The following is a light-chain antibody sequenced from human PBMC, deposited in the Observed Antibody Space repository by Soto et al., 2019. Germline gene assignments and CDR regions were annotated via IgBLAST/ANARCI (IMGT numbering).Light chain of an antibody. J-gene: IGKJ5*01. Sequence: DIQMTQSPSSVSASVGDRVTITCRASQDISTWLAWYQQKPGKAPKLLIYAASSLFSGVPSRFSGSGSGTDSTLTISSLQPEDFATYYCQQADSLPLVTFGQGTRLEIK. V-gene: IGKV1-12*01. CDR3: QQADSLPLVT. CDR1: QDISTW. CDR2: AAS.